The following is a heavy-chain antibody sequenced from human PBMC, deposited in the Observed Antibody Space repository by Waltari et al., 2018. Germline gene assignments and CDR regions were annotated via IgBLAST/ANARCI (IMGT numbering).Heavy chain of an antibody. CDR1: GGTFSDYA. CDR2: IIPKFGAV. D-gene: IGHD3-16*01. V-gene: IGHV1-69*12. Sequence: QVQLMQSGAEVKKPGSSVKVSCKASGGTFSDYAISWVRQAPGQGLEWMGGIIPKFGAVNNAPKFHDRVTITADESTSTVYMELSSLRSDDTAVYYCARGPVGFWNPVGGYYYFYMDIWGKGTTVSISS. J-gene: IGHJ6*03. CDR3: ARGPVGFWNPVGGYYYFYMDI.